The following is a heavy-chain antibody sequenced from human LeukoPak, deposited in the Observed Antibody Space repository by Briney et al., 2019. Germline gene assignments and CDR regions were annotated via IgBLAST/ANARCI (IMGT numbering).Heavy chain of an antibody. CDR3: AKGQNGALRDY. V-gene: IGHV3-23*01. CDR1: GFTFSSYA. CDR2: ISTSGADA. Sequence: GSLRLSCTASGFTFSSYAMVWVRQAPRKGLEWVSAISTSGADASYADSVKGRFTVSRDNSKNTLSLQMNSLRADDTALYYCAKGQNGALRDYWGQGTLVTVSS. J-gene: IGHJ4*02. D-gene: IGHD4-17*01.